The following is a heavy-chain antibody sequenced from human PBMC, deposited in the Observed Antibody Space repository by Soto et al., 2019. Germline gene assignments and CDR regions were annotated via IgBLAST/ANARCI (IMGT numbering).Heavy chain of an antibody. CDR1: GFTYSSYG. D-gene: IGHD1-1*01. V-gene: IGHV3-30*03. J-gene: IGHJ6*02. Sequence: QAQLVESGGGVVQSGRSLRLSCVGSGFTYSSYGIHWVRQAPGKGLEWVAVVSYDGSGKYYADSVKGRFTISRDNSKNTFYLQMNTLGVEDTAVYHCARDAEAYVNVMGTIRSGYYYHGLDVWGQGTTVIVSS. CDR3: ARDAEAYVNVMGTIRSGYYYHGLDV. CDR2: VSYDGSGK.